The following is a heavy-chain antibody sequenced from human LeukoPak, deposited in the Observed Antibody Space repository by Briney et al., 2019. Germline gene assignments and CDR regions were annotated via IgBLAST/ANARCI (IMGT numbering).Heavy chain of an antibody. CDR1: GSTFSSYA. D-gene: IGHD3-10*01. CDR2: IIPIFGTA. CDR3: AREWSFELDY. Sequence: GSSVKVSCKASGSTFSSYAISWVRPAPGQGLEWMGGIIPIFGTANYAQKFQGRVTITADKSTSTAYMELSSLRSEDTAVYYCAREWSFELDYWGQGTLVTVSS. V-gene: IGHV1-69*06. J-gene: IGHJ4*02.